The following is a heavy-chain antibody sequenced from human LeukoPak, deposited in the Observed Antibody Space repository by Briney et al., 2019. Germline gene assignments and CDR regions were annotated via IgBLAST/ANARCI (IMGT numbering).Heavy chain of an antibody. Sequence: GGSLRLSCAASGFTFSTYAMSWVRQAPGKGLEWVSTISGSGGSTYYADSARGRFSISRDNSKNTLYLQMNSLRAEDTAVYYCAKDRGGTWYPDYNFDYWGQGTLVTVSS. CDR3: AKDRGGTWYPDYNFDY. D-gene: IGHD6-13*01. J-gene: IGHJ4*02. CDR2: ISGSGGST. V-gene: IGHV3-23*01. CDR1: GFTFSTYA.